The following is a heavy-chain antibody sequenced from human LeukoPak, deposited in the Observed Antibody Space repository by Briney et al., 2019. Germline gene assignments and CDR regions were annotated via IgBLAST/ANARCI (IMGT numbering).Heavy chain of an antibody. J-gene: IGHJ4*02. CDR3: AGGYCSGGSCSQIDY. CDR1: GGSISSYY. CDR2: IYTSGST. Sequence: SETLSPTCTVSGGSISSYYWSWIRQPAGKGLEWIGRIYTSGSTNYNPSLKSRVTMSVDTSKNQFSLKLSSVTAADTAVYYCAGGYCSGGSCSQIDYWAREPWSPSPQ. D-gene: IGHD2-15*01. V-gene: IGHV4-4*07.